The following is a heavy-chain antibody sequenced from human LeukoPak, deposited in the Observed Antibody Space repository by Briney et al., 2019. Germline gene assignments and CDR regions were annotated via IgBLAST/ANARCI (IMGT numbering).Heavy chain of an antibody. CDR1: GYTFTSYY. CDR3: ARDRRSSSCKIQNWFDP. V-gene: IGHV1-46*01. Sequence: ASVKVSCKASGYTFTSYYMHWVRQAPGQGLEWMGIINPSGGSTSYAQKFQGRVTMTRDTSTSTVYMELSSLRSEDTAVYYCARDRRSSSCKIQNWFDPWGQGTLVTVSS. CDR2: INPSGGST. J-gene: IGHJ5*02. D-gene: IGHD6-13*01.